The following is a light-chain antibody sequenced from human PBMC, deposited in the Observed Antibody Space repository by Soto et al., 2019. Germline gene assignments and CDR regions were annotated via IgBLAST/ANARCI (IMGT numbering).Light chain of an antibody. V-gene: IGLV2-14*01. CDR3: CSYTSSNTTQVV. J-gene: IGLJ1*01. CDR2: DVS. CDR1: SSDVGGYNY. Sequence: QSALTQPASVSGSHGQSITISCTGTSSDVGGYNYVSWYQQHPGKAPKFMIYDVSNRPSGVSNRFSGSKSGNTASLTISGLQDEDEADYYCCSYTSSNTTQVVFGTGTKLTVL.